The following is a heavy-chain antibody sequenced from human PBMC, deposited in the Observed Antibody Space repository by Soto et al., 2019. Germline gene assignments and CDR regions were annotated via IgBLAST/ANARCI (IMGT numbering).Heavy chain of an antibody. D-gene: IGHD4-17*01. Sequence: QVLLRQWGAGLLKPSETLSLTCAVYGGSFSGYYWSWIRQPPGKGLEWIGEINHSGSTNYNPSLKSRVTISVDTSKKQFSLRLTSVTAADTAVYYCATPGDYIGGYYYGMDVWGQGTTVTVSS. J-gene: IGHJ6*02. CDR2: INHSGST. CDR3: ATPGDYIGGYYYGMDV. V-gene: IGHV4-34*01. CDR1: GGSFSGYY.